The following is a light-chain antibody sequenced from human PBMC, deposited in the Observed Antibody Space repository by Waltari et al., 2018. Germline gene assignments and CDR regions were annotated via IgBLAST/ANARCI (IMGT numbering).Light chain of an antibody. CDR2: KDT. CDR3: ESADNTGAYV. J-gene: IGLJ1*01. Sequence: SYELTQPPSVSVSPGQTAKITCSGDALPNQFAYWFQQKPGQAPVLIFYKDTRRPSGIPERFSGSNSGTTVTLTITGVQAEDEADYYCESADNTGAYVFGGGTKVTVL. CDR1: ALPNQF. V-gene: IGLV3-25*03.